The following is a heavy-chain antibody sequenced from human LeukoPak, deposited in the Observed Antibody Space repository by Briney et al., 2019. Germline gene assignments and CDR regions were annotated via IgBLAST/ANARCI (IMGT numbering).Heavy chain of an antibody. CDR3: AKDQRPYSSGWYEVDY. CDR1: GFTFSSYG. D-gene: IGHD6-19*01. CDR2: IRYDGGNK. Sequence: GGSLRLSWAASGFTFSSYGMHWVRQAPGKGREWVAFIRYDGGNKYYADSVKGQFTISRDNSKNTLYLQMNSLRAEDTAVYYCAKDQRPYSSGWYEVDYWGQGTLVTVSS. V-gene: IGHV3-30*02. J-gene: IGHJ4*02.